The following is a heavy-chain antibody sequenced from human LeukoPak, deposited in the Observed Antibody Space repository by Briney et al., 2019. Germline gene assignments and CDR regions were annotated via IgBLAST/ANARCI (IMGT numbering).Heavy chain of an antibody. CDR1: GGTFSSYA. V-gene: IGHV1-69*04. CDR2: IIPILGIA. D-gene: IGHD3-22*01. CDR3: ARPNYYDSSGYLPFDY. J-gene: IGHJ4*02. Sequence: GSSVKVSCTASGGTFSSYAISWVRQAPGQGLEWMGRIIPILGIANYAQKFQGRVTITADKSTSTAYMELSSLRSEDTAVYYCARPNYYDSSGYLPFDYWGQGTLVTVSS.